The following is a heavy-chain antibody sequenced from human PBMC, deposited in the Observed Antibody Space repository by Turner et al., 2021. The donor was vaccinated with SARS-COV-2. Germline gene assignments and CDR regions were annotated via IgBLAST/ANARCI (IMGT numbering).Heavy chain of an antibody. J-gene: IGHJ4*02. CDR3: ASPFDY. V-gene: IGHV3-48*01. Sequence: EVHLVESGGGLVQPGGSLRLSCVASGFTFSTYSMHWVRQATGKGLEWVSYIDSSSSTIDYADSVKGRFTISRDNAKNSLYLQMNSLRADDTAVYYCASPFDYWGQGTLVTVSS. CDR1: GFTFSTYS. CDR2: IDSSSSTI.